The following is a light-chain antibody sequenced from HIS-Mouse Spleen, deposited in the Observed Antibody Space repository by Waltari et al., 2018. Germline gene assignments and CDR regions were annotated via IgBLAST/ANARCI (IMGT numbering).Light chain of an antibody. CDR2: GAS. J-gene: IGKJ5*01. Sequence: EIVLTHSPGTLSVSPEERATLSCRASQSVSSSYLAWYQQKPGQAPRLLIYGASSRATGIPDRFSGSGSGTDFTLTISRLEPEDFAVYYCQQYGSSFTFGQGTRLEIK. CDR1: QSVSSSY. V-gene: IGKV3-20*01. CDR3: QQYGSSFT.